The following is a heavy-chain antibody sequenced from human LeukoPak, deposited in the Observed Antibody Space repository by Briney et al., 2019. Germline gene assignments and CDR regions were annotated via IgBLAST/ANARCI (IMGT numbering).Heavy chain of an antibody. J-gene: IGHJ5*02. D-gene: IGHD5-24*01. CDR2: ISSNSDYI. V-gene: IGHV3-21*01. Sequence: GGSLRLSCAASRFIFSSYNMKWVRQAPGKGLEWVSSISSNSDYIFYADSVKGRFTISRDNAKNSLYLQMNSLRAEDTALYYCARGTEMATMGSWFDPWGQGTLVTVSS. CDR1: RFIFSSYN. CDR3: ARGTEMATMGSWFDP.